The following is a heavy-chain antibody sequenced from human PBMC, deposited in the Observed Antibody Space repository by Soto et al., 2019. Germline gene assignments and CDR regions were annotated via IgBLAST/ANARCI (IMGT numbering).Heavy chain of an antibody. Sequence: HPGGSLRLSCAASGFTVSSKYMSWVRQAPGKGLEWVSLIQSGGPTYYADSVKGRFTISRDTSENTVHLQMDSLRAEDTAVYYCARDDVLCDGGRCYGVPLDFWGKGTTVTVSS. D-gene: IGHD2-15*01. J-gene: IGHJ6*04. CDR3: ARDDVLCDGGRCYGVPLDF. CDR1: GFTVSSKY. CDR2: IQSGGPT. V-gene: IGHV3-66*01.